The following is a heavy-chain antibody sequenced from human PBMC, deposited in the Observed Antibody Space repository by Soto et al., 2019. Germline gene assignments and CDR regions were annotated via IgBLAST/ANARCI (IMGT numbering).Heavy chain of an antibody. J-gene: IGHJ6*02. CDR3: ARLNRDYYYYGMDV. Sequence: LSLTCAVSGDPISSSKWWTWVRQTPGKGLEWIGKIDQNGITNYNPSLESRVTILKDNSKNKLSLKLTSVTAVDSAVYYCARLNRDYYYYGMDVWGQGATVTVSS. CDR2: IDQNGIT. CDR1: GDPISSSKW. V-gene: IGHV4-4*02.